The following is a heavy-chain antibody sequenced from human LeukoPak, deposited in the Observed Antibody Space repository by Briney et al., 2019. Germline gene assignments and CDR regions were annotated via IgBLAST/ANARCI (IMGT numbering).Heavy chain of an antibody. V-gene: IGHV3-48*01. CDR3: ARDHRYAFDN. CDR1: GFNFIDYS. Sequence: GGSLRLSCAASGFNFIDYSMNWVRQAPGKGLEWISYIGISSGNTRYVDSVKGRFTISRDKARNSLYLQMNSLRVEDTAVYYCARDHRYAFDNWGHGTLVTVSS. D-gene: IGHD5-12*01. CDR2: IGISSGNT. J-gene: IGHJ4*01.